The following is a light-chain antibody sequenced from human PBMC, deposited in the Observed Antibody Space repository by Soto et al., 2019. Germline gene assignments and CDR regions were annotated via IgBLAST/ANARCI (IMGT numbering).Light chain of an antibody. CDR2: GAS. Sequence: RVMPLSPATLSVSPGEGATLSCRASQSVSSYLAWYQQKPGQAPRLLIYGASSRATGIPDRFSGSGSGTDFTLTISRLEPEDFAVYYCQQYGGSPRTFGQGTKVDIK. CDR3: QQYGGSPRT. J-gene: IGKJ1*01. CDR1: QSVSSY. V-gene: IGKV3-20*01.